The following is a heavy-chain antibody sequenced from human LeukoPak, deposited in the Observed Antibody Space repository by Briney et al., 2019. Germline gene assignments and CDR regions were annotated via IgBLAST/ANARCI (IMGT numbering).Heavy chain of an antibody. CDR1: GYTFTGYY. V-gene: IGHV1-2*02. CDR2: INPNSGGT. D-gene: IGHD1-26*01. CDR3: ARVGRRGADYYYYMDV. J-gene: IGHJ6*03. Sequence: GASVKVSCKASGYTFTGYYMHWVRQAPGQGLEWMGWINPNSGGTNYAQKFQGRVTMTRDTSISTAYVELSRLRSDDTAVYYCARVGRRGADYYYYMDVWGKGTTVTVSS.